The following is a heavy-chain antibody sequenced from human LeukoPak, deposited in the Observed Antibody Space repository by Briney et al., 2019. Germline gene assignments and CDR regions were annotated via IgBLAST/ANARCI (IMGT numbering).Heavy chain of an antibody. D-gene: IGHD3-16*01. V-gene: IGHV3-23*01. CDR2: VSPPGGGT. J-gene: IGHJ4*02. CDR3: ARDLAWGAFDY. Sequence: GGSLRLSCAASGFTFSNHGMNWVRQAPGKGLEWLSGVSPPGGGTYYADSVRGRFTISRDDSKNTLSLQMNSLRVEDTAVYYCARDLAWGAFDYWGQGTLVTVSS. CDR1: GFTFSNHG.